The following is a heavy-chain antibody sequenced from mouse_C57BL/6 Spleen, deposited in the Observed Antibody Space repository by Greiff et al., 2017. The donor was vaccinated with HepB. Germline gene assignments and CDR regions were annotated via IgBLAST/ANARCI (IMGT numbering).Heavy chain of an antibody. CDR3: ASNWEGAWFAY. CDR2: ISDGGSYT. J-gene: IGHJ3*01. D-gene: IGHD4-1*01. Sequence: EVQLVESGGGLVKPGGSLKLSCAASGFTFSSYAMSWVRQTPEKRLEWVATISDGGSYTYYPDNVKGRFTISRDNAKNNLYLQMSHLKSEDTAMYYCASNWEGAWFAYWGQGTLVTVSA. CDR1: GFTFSSYA. V-gene: IGHV5-4*01.